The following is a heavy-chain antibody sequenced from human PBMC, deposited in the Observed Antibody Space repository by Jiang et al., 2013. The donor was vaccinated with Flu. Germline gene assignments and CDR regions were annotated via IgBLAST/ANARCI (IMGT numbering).Heavy chain of an antibody. D-gene: IGHD1-1*01. CDR1: GYTFTSYY. CDR3: ARPTKRPKTGTNLYYYYGMDV. Sequence: SGYTFTSYYMHWVRQAPGQGLEWMGIINPSGGSTSYAQKFQGRVTMTRDTSTSTVYMELSSLRSEDTAVYYCARPTKRPKTGTNLYYYYGMDVWGQGTTVTVSS. J-gene: IGHJ6*02. CDR2: INPSGGST. V-gene: IGHV1-46*01.